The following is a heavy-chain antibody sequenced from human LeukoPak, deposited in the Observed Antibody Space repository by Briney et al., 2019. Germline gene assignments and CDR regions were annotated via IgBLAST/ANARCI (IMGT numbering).Heavy chain of an antibody. V-gene: IGHV1-2*02. CDR3: ARVRGTGTTATFDY. J-gene: IGHJ4*02. CDR1: GYTFTGYY. D-gene: IGHD1-7*01. Sequence: GASVKVSCKASGYTFTGYYMHWVRQAPGQGLEWMGWINPNSGGTNYAQKFQGRVTMTRDTSISTAYMEPSRLRSDDTAVYYCARVRGTGTTATFDYWGQGTLVTVSS. CDR2: INPNSGGT.